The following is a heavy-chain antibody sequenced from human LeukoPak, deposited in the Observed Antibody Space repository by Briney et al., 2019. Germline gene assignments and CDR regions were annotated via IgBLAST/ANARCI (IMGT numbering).Heavy chain of an antibody. CDR1: GGSFSGYY. V-gene: IGHV4-34*01. D-gene: IGHD2-2*01. CDR3: ARGSVVVPAAMRRYNWFDP. CDR2: INHSGST. J-gene: IGHJ5*02. Sequence: SETLSLTCAVYGGSFSGYYWSWIRQPPGKGLEWIGEINHSGSTNYNPFLKSRVTISVDTSKNQFPLKLSSVTAADTAVYYCARGSVVVPAAMRRYNWFDPWGQGTLVTVSS.